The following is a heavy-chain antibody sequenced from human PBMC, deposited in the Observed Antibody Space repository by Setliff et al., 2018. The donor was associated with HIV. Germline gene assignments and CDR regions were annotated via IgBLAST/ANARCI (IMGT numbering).Heavy chain of an antibody. D-gene: IGHD5-18*01. CDR1: GFTFSDYA. V-gene: IGHV3-30*04. Sequence: PGGSLRLSCVASGFTFSDYAMHWVRQAPGKGLEWVALLSFDEQNMYYTDSVKGRFTISRDNSNNMLYLQMNSLRSEDTAVYYCAIGYSHGPNYWGQGTLVTVSS. CDR2: LSFDEQNM. CDR3: AIGYSHGPNY. J-gene: IGHJ4*02.